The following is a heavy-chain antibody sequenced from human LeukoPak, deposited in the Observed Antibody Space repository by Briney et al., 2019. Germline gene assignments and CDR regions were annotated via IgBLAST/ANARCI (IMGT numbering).Heavy chain of an antibody. V-gene: IGHV4-39*01. CDR3: ARRGPPRGFDI. J-gene: IGHJ3*02. CDR1: GGSISSSIYH. Sequence: PSETLSLTCTVSGGSISSSIYHWGRIRQPPGEGLEWIGSIYYTGTTYYNPSLKSRLTMSVDTSNNQFSLKLTSVTAADTAVYYCARRGPPRGFDIWGQGAMVTVSS. D-gene: IGHD3-10*01. CDR2: IYYTGTT.